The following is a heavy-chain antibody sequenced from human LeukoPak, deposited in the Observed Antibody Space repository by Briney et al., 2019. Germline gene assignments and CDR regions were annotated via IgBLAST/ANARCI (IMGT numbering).Heavy chain of an antibody. CDR1: GFTFDDYA. V-gene: IGHV3-9*01. J-gene: IGHJ4*02. CDR3: AKDFFRRYDILTGLKV. D-gene: IGHD3-9*01. CDR2: ISWNSGSI. Sequence: PGRSLRLSCAASGFTFDDYAMHWVRHAPGKGLEWVSGISWNSGSIGYADSVKGRFTISRDNAKNSLYLQMNSLRAEGTALYYCAKDFFRRYDILTGLKVWGQGTLVTVSS.